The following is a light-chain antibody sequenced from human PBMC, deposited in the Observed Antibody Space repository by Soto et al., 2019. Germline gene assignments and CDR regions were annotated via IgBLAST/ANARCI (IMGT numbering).Light chain of an antibody. V-gene: IGLV1-51*01. CDR1: SSNIGNNY. J-gene: IGLJ2*01. CDR3: GTWDSSLSAVV. Sequence: QSVLTQPPSVSAAPGQKVTISCSGSSSNIGNNYVSWYQQLPGTAPKLLIYDNNKPPSGIPDRFSGSKSSTSATLGITGLQTGDEADYYCGTWDSSLSAVVFGGGTKVTVL. CDR2: DNN.